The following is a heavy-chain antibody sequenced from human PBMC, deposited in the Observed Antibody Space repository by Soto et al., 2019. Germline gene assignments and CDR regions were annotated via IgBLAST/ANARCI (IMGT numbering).Heavy chain of an antibody. D-gene: IGHD6-19*01. J-gene: IGHJ4*02. V-gene: IGHV5-51*01. CDR2: IYPGDSDT. Sequence: GESLKISCKGSGYRFTSYWIGWVRQMPGKGLEWMGIIYPGDSDTRYSPSFQGQVTISADKSISTAYLQWSSLKASDTAMYYCARPGGLSSGWYFYFDYWGQGTLVTVSS. CDR3: ARPGGLSSGWYFYFDY. CDR1: GYRFTSYW.